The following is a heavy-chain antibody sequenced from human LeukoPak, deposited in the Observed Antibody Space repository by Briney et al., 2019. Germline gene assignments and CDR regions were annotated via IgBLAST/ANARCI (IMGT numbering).Heavy chain of an antibody. V-gene: IGHV1-46*01. CDR2: INPSGGST. CDR3: AGSLAAAGREYYFDY. J-gene: IGHJ4*02. D-gene: IGHD6-13*01. CDR1: GYTFTSYY. Sequence: XSVKVSCKASGYTFTSYYMHWVRQAPGQGLGRMGIINPSGGSTSYAQKFQGRVTMTRDTSTSTVYMELSSLRSEDTAVYYCAGSLAAAGREYYFDYWGQGTLVTVSS.